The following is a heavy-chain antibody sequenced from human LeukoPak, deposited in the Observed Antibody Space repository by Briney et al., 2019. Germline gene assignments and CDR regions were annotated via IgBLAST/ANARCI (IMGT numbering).Heavy chain of an antibody. CDR1: GGSINNYY. Sequence: SETLSLTCTVSGGSINNYYWSWIRQPAGKGLEWIGRIYTTGSTNYNPSLKSRITMSVDTSKNQFSLKLSSVTAADTAVYYCARVFSYPLRAPFDPWGQGTLVTVSS. J-gene: IGHJ5*02. V-gene: IGHV4-4*07. CDR2: IYTTGST. CDR3: ARVFSYPLRAPFDP. D-gene: IGHD3-3*01.